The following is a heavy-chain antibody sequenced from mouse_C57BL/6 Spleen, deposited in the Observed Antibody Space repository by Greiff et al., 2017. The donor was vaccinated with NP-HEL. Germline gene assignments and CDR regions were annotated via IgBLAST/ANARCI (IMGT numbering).Heavy chain of an antibody. Sequence: EVKVVESGGGLVQPKGSLKLSCAASGYSFNTYAMNWVRQAPGKGLEWVARIRSKSNNYATYYADSVKDRFTISRDDSESMLYLQMNNLKTEDTAMYYCVREGGGYYFDYWGQGTTLTVSS. CDR1: GYSFNTYA. V-gene: IGHV10-1*01. CDR2: IRSKSNNYAT. J-gene: IGHJ2*01. CDR3: VREGGGYYFDY.